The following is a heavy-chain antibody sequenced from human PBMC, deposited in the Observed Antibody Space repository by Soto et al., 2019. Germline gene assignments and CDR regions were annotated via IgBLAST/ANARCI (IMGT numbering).Heavy chain of an antibody. V-gene: IGHV1-3*01. CDR1: GYTFTSYA. J-gene: IGHJ4*02. Sequence: QVQLVQSGAEVKKPGASVKVSCKASGYTFTSYAMHWVRQAPGQSLEWMGWINAGNGNTKYSQKFQGRVTIIRDTSASTAYLELSSLRYEDTAVYYCATAPSWYNLDYWGQGTLVTVSS. CDR3: ATAPSWYNLDY. D-gene: IGHD6-13*01. CDR2: INAGNGNT.